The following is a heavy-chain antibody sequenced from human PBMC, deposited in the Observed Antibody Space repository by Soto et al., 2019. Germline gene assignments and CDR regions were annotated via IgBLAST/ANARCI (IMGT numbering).Heavy chain of an antibody. CDR3: ARHLWGVATLDY. CDR2: IYGSANT. J-gene: IGHJ4*02. D-gene: IGHD5-12*01. V-gene: IGHV4-30-4*01. Sequence: QVQLQESGPGLVKPSQTLSLTCNVSGASISGVGHYWNWIRQPPGKGLEWIGYIYGSANTYYRPSLKSRVTISVDTSKNQFSLKLSSVTAADTAVYYCARHLWGVATLDYGVQGTMVTVSS. CDR1: GASISGVGHY.